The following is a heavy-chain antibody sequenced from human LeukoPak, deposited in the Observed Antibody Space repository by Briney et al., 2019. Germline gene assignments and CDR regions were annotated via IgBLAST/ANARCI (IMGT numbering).Heavy chain of an antibody. D-gene: IGHD5-24*01. V-gene: IGHV4-59*08. J-gene: IGHJ5*01. Sequence: SETLSLTCTVSGGSISGYYWNWIRQSPGKGLEWIGYIHYNGDTIYNPSLRSRVTISVDTSMNQFSLNLRSVTAADTALYYCVRSSLMATLDSWGHGTLIIVSS. CDR3: VRSSLMATLDS. CDR1: GGSISGYY. CDR2: IHYNGDT.